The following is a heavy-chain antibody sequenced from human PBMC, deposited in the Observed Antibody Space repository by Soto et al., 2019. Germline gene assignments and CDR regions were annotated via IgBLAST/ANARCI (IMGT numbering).Heavy chain of an antibody. D-gene: IGHD3-16*01. J-gene: IGHJ4*02. CDR1: GYTLTSYG. Sequence: QVQLVQSGAEVKKPGASVKVSCKASGYTLTSYGINWVRQAPGQGLEWMGWISGYNGKTNYAQKLQGRVTMTTATYTNTAYMEQGSLRPHDTAVYYCAREGDSRESSVDYWGQGDLATASS. CDR2: ISGYNGKT. CDR3: AREGDSRESSVDY. V-gene: IGHV1-18*01.